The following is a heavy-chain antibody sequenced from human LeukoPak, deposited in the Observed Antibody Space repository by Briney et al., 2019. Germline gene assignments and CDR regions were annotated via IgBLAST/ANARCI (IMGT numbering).Heavy chain of an antibody. CDR2: MNPNSGNT. J-gene: IGHJ3*02. CDR1: GYTFTSYD. V-gene: IGHV1-8*03. CDR3: ARGESIFGVVRAFDI. Sequence: ASVKVSCKASGYTFTSYDINWVRQATGQGLEWMGWMNPNSGNTGYAQKFQGRVTITKNTSISTAYMELSSLRSEDTAVYYCARGESIFGVVRAFDIWGQGTMVTVSS. D-gene: IGHD3-3*01.